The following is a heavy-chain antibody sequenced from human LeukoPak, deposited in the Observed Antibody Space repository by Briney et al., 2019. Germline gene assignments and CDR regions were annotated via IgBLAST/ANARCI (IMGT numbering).Heavy chain of an antibody. V-gene: IGHV1-3*01. D-gene: IGHD6-13*01. J-gene: IGHJ5*02. CDR1: GYTFTSYA. CDR2: INAGNGNT. Sequence: GASVKVSCKASGYTFTSYAMHWVRQAPGQRLEWMGWINAGNGNTKYSQKFQGRVTITRDTSTSTAYMELRSLRSDDTAVYYCARNVAAAGTIYWFDPWGQGTLVTVSS. CDR3: ARNVAAAGTIYWFDP.